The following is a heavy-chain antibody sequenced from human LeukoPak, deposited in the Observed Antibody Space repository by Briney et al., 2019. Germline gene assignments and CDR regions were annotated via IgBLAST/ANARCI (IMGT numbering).Heavy chain of an antibody. D-gene: IGHD4-17*01. V-gene: IGHV1-2*02. CDR2: INPNSGGT. CDR1: GFTVTCYY. Sequence: ASVKVSCKASGFTVTCYYMHWVRQAPGQGLEWMGWINPNSGGTNHAQKFQGRVSMTWDTSISTAYMELSRLRSDDTAMYYCARGHYAVSFDVWGQGTMVTVSS. CDR3: ARGHYAVSFDV. J-gene: IGHJ3*01.